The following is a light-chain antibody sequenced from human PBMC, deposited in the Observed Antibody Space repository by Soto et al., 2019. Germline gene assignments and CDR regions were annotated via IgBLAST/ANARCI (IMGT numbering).Light chain of an antibody. V-gene: IGKV1-39*01. Sequence: DIQMTQAPSSLSASVVDGGTITCLASQSISRYLNWYQQKPGKAPKLLIYGASSLQSGVPSRFSGSCSGTEFTLTISRLQPDDFATYYCQQSNRYSWTFGQGTKVDIK. CDR3: QQSNRYSWT. J-gene: IGKJ1*01. CDR2: GAS. CDR1: QSISRY.